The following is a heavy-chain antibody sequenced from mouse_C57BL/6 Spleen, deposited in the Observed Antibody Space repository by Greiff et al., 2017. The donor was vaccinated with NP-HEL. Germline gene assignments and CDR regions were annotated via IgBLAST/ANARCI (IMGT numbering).Heavy chain of an antibody. CDR3: ARQDYGAMDY. D-gene: IGHD1-1*01. Sequence: EVQGVESGGDLVKPGGSLKLSCAASGFTFSSYGMSWVRQTPDKRLEWVATISSGGSYTYYPDSVKGRFTISRDNAKNTLYLQMSSLKSEDTAMYYCARQDYGAMDYWGQGTSVTVSS. CDR1: GFTFSSYG. CDR2: ISSGGSYT. V-gene: IGHV5-6*01. J-gene: IGHJ4*01.